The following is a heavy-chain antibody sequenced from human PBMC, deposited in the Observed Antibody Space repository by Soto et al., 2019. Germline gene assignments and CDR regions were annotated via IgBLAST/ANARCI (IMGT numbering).Heavy chain of an antibody. CDR2: IIPVFGTA. D-gene: IGHD7-27*01. CDR3: ATQLNGDLDF. CDR1: GGTFSTSA. Sequence: QVQLEQSGAEVRKPGSSVKVSCKASGGTFSTSAMNWVRQAPGQRLEWMGSIIPVFGTATYEQSFQGRLTITADGSTTTGYMELSSLRSEDTAVYYCATQLNGDLDFWGQGTLLIVSS. V-gene: IGHV1-69*15. J-gene: IGHJ4*02.